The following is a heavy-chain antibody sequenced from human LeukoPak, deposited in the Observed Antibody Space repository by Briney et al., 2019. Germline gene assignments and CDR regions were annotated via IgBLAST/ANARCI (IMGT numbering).Heavy chain of an antibody. J-gene: IGHJ4*02. CDR2: ISYDGSDK. CDR1: GFTFNHYA. V-gene: IGHV3-30*04. Sequence: GRSLRLSCAASGFTFNHYALHWVRQAPGKGLEWAALISYDGSDKYYADSVKGRFTISRDNSKDTLYLQMNSLRTEDTAVYYCARERFSSGWTDYWGQGTLVTVSS. D-gene: IGHD6-19*01. CDR3: ARERFSSGWTDY.